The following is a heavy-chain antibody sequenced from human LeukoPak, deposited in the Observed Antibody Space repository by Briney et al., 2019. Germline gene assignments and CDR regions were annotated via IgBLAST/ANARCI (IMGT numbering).Heavy chain of an antibody. D-gene: IGHD5-24*01. CDR2: MNPNSGGT. V-gene: IGHV1-2*02. J-gene: IGHJ4*02. CDR3: ARDRSRDGYNSFDS. CDR1: GYTFTGYY. Sequence: GASVKVSCKASGYTFTGYYMHWVRQAPGQGLEWMGWMNPNSGGTNYAQKFQGRVTMTRDTSISTAYMELSRLTYDDTAVYYCARDRSRDGYNSFDSWGQGTLVTVSS.